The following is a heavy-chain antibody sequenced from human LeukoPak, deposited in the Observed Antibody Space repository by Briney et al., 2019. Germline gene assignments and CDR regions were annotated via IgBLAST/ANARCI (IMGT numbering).Heavy chain of an antibody. J-gene: IGHJ6*03. CDR3: ARVKMGATISDFYYYYRDV. CDR1: GFTFSSYT. D-gene: IGHD1-26*01. Sequence: GGSLTLSCAASGFTFSSYTMVWVRQAPGKGLEYVAAIISNGGRTHYTDAVKGRFTISRDNSENTVFLQMGSLRADDMAVYYCARVKMGATISDFYYYYRDVWGKGTTATVSS. CDR2: IISNGGRT. V-gene: IGHV3-64*02.